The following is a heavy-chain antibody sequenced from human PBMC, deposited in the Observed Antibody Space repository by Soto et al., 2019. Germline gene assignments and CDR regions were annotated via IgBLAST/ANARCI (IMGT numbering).Heavy chain of an antibody. CDR1: GDSTTSDAYY. J-gene: IGHJ5*02. CDR3: VSGTSFYDVLTGYYVDRWFDP. CDR2: FFYSVYT. Sequence: SETLSLTCSVSGDSTTSDAYYWGWIRQPPGKGLECFGIFFYSVYTYYNPSLKSRVTISVVRSRNQFSLYLRSVTAADTAVYYCVSGTSFYDVLTGYYVDRWFDPWGQGTLVTVSS. V-gene: IGHV4-39*01. D-gene: IGHD3-9*01.